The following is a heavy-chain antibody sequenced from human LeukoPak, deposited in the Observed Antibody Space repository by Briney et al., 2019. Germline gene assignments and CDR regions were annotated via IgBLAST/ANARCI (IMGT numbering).Heavy chain of an antibody. Sequence: ASVKVSCKASGYTFSSYDINWVRQAAGQGLEWVGWMNPNSGNTGSALKVQGRVSITMNTSISTYYLELSSLSSEDTAVYYCARIYYRRSDDHYYYMYVWGEGTTVSVSS. D-gene: IGHD3-10*01. J-gene: IGHJ6*03. V-gene: IGHV1-8*01. CDR1: GYTFSSYD. CDR3: ARIYYRRSDDHYYYMYV. CDR2: MNPNSGNT.